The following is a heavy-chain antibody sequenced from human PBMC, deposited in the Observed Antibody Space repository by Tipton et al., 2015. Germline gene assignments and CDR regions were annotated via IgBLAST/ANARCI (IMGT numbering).Heavy chain of an antibody. Sequence: TLSLTCDVSGYSISSGYYWGWIRQPPGKGLEWIGYISYTDGAHYNPALKSRVTILVDRTNNRFSLTMTSVTSADTAVYYCARLRGSYPSEVDYWGQGTLLTVAS. CDR3: ARLRGSYPSEVDY. CDR2: ISYTDGA. CDR1: GYSISSGYY. V-gene: IGHV4-38-2*01. J-gene: IGHJ4*02. D-gene: IGHD1-26*01.